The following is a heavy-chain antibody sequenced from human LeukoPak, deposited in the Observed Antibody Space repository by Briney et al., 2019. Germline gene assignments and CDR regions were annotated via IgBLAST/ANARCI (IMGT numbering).Heavy chain of an antibody. CDR3: ARRNYYYDSSGYYYWFDY. CDR1: GGSFSGYY. CDR2: INHSGST. Sequence: PSETLSLTCAVYGGSFSGYYWSWIRQPPGKGLEWIGEINHSGSTNYNPSLKSRVTISVDTSKNQFSLKLSSVTAADTAVYYCARRNYYYDSSGYYYWFDYWGQGTLVTVSS. V-gene: IGHV4-34*01. D-gene: IGHD3-22*01. J-gene: IGHJ4*02.